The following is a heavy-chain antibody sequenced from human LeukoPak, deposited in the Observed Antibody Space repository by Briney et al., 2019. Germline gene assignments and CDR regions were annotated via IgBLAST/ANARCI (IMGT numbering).Heavy chain of an antibody. CDR2: INHSGST. V-gene: IGHV4-34*01. CDR3: ARGRGVLVSTGATIDY. D-gene: IGHD1-26*01. J-gene: IGHJ4*02. CDR1: GGSISRYY. Sequence: SETVSLTCTVSGGSISRYYWSWIRQPPGKGLEWIGEINHSGSTNYNPSLKSRVTISVDTSKNQFSLKLSSVTAADTAVYYCARGRGVLVSTGATIDYWGQGTLGTVSS.